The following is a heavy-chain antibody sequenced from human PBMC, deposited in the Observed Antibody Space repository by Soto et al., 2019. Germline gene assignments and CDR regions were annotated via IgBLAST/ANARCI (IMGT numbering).Heavy chain of an antibody. CDR1: GVPCSSYG. V-gene: IGHV3-30-3*01. Sequence: SLRLSCAASGVPCSSYGIHSVLQSPGKGLEWVAVISYDGSNKYYADSVKGRFTISRDNSKNTLYLQMNSLRAEDTAVYYCVREGETQYYCMDVWGPGTTLTLS. J-gene: IGHJ6*02. CDR3: VREGETQYYCMDV. D-gene: IGHD2-21*01. CDR2: ISYDGSNK.